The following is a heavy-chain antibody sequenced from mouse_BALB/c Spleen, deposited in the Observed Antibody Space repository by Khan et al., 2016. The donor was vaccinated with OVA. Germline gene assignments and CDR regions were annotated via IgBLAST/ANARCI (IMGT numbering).Heavy chain of an antibody. Sequence: QIQLVQSGPELKKPGETVKISCKASGYTFTNYGMNWVKQAPGKGLKWMGWINTYTGEPTYADDFKGRFAFSLETSAYTAYLQINNLKNEDTATYFCARSASYWFFDVWGAGTTVTVSS. CDR3: ARSASYWFFDV. V-gene: IGHV9-3-1*01. D-gene: IGHD6-1*01. CDR2: INTYTGEP. CDR1: GYTFTNYG. J-gene: IGHJ1*01.